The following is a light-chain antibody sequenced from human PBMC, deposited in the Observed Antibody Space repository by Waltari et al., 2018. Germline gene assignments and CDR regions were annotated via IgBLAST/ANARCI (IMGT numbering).Light chain of an antibody. CDR3: CSYAGNYIHVL. CDR2: DVR. J-gene: IGLJ2*01. Sequence: QSALTPPASVSGSPGQSLTIPCTGTSRDVGGYNFVPWYQHHPGKAPKVIIYDVRQRPSGVSNRFSGSKSGNTASLTISGLQPEDEADYFCCSYAGNYIHVLFGGGTKLTVL. V-gene: IGLV2-23*02. CDR1: SRDVGGYNF.